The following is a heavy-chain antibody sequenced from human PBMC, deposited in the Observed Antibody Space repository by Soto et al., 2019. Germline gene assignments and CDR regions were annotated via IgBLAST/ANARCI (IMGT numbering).Heavy chain of an antibody. V-gene: IGHV4-34*01. CDR3: AXGLTPSVEVTANRPFDH. D-gene: IGHD2-21*02. CDR1: GGSFSCYQ. J-gene: IGHJ4*02. CDR2: INHNGGA. Sequence: TSETLSLTCAVYGGSFSCYQWTWIRQSPGKGLEWIGEINHNGGANHNPSLKSRVTISVDTSKNQFSLKLSSVTAADTAVYYCAXGLTPSVEVTANRPFDHWGQGILVTVSS.